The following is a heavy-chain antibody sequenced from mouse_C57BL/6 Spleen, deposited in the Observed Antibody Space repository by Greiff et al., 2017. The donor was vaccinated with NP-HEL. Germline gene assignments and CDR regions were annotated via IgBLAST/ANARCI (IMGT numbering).Heavy chain of an antibody. V-gene: IGHV1-82*01. CDR1: GYAFSSSW. CDR2: IYPGDGDT. CDR3: ASTHYAMDY. Sequence: QVQLQQSGPELVKPGASVKISCKASGYAFSSSWMNWVKQRPGKGLEWIGRIYPGDGDTNYNGKFKGKATLTADKSSSTAYMQLSSLTSEDSAVYFCASTHYAMDYWGQGTSVTVSS. J-gene: IGHJ4*01.